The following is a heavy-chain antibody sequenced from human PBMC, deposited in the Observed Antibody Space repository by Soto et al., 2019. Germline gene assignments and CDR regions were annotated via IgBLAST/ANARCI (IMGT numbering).Heavy chain of an antibody. J-gene: IGHJ3*02. D-gene: IGHD2-15*01. CDR3: AKDGESCSGGSCYSSAFDI. V-gene: IGHV3-23*01. CDR2: ISGSGGST. CDR1: GFTFSSYA. Sequence: EVQPLESGGGLVQPGGSLRLSCAASGFTFSSYAMSWVRQAPGKGLEWVSAISGSGGSTYYADSVKGRFTISRDNSKHTLYLQMNSLRAEDTAVYYCAKDGESCSGGSCYSSAFDIWGQGTMVTVSS.